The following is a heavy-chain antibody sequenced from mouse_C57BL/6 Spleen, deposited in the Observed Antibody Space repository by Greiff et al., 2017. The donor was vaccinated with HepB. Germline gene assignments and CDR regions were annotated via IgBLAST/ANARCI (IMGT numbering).Heavy chain of an antibody. CDR2: ISDGGSYT. CDR3: ASRGTMADWYFDV. Sequence: EVKLMESGGGLVKPGGSLKLSCAASGFTFSSYAMSWVRQTPEKRLEWVATISDGGSYTYYPDNVKGRFTISRDNAKNNLYLQMSHLKSEDTAMYYCASRGTMADWYFDVWGTGTTVTVSS. J-gene: IGHJ1*03. D-gene: IGHD1-1*02. CDR1: GFTFSSYA. V-gene: IGHV5-4*03.